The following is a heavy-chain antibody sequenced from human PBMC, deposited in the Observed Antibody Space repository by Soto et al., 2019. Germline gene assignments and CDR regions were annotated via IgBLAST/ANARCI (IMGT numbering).Heavy chain of an antibody. CDR3: ASRLQYYYYGMDV. V-gene: IGHV4-39*01. Sequence: SETLSLTCTVSGGSISSSSYYWGWIRQPPGKGLEWIGSIYYSGSTYYNLSLKSRVTISVDKSKKQFSLKLSSVTAADTAVYYCASRLQYYYYGMDVWGQGTTVTVSS. J-gene: IGHJ6*02. CDR2: IYYSGST. CDR1: GGSISSSSYY. D-gene: IGHD4-4*01.